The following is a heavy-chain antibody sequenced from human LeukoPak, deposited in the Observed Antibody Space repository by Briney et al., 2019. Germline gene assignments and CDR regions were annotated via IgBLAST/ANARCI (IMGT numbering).Heavy chain of an antibody. CDR1: GGSFSGCY. CDR3: ATTFGAAAGTGGWFDP. CDR2: INHSGST. Sequence: SETLSLTCAVYGGSFSGCYWSWLRHPPGEGLEWIGEINHSGSTNYNPSLKSRVTISVDTSKNQFSLKLSSVTAAATAVYYCATTFGAAAGTGGWFDPWGQGTLVTVSS. V-gene: IGHV4-34*01. J-gene: IGHJ5*02. D-gene: IGHD6-13*01.